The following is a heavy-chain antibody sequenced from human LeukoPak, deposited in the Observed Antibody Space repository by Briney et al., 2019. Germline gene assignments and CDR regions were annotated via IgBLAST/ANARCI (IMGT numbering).Heavy chain of an antibody. Sequence: PGRSLRLSCAASGFTFDDYAMHWVRQAPGKGLEWVSGISWNSGSIGYADSVKGRFTISRDNAKNSLYLQMNSLRAEDTALYYCARVRGFWAFDYWGQGTLVTVFS. CDR3: ARVRGFWAFDY. CDR1: GFTFDDYA. V-gene: IGHV3-9*01. CDR2: ISWNSGSI. D-gene: IGHD2-2*03. J-gene: IGHJ4*02.